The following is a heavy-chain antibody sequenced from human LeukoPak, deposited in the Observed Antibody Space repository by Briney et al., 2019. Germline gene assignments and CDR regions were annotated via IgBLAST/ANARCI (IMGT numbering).Heavy chain of an antibody. Sequence: SQTLSLTCTVSGGSISSGGYYWSWIRQPPGKGLEWIGYIYYSGSTYYNPSLKSRVTISVDTSKNQFSLKLSSVTAADTAVYYCARGGWSSTDCDYWGQGTLVTVSS. CDR1: GGSISSGGYY. CDR2: IYYSGST. CDR3: ARGGWSSTDCDY. J-gene: IGHJ4*02. D-gene: IGHD2-2*01. V-gene: IGHV4-31*03.